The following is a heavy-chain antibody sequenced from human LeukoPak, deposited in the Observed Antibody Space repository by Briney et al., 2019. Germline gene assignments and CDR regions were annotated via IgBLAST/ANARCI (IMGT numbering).Heavy chain of an antibody. V-gene: IGHV3-66*01. CDR3: ARGPSYSSSWYPFDY. CDR1: GFTVSSNY. CDR2: IYSGGST. Sequence: GGSLRLSCAASGFTVSSNYMSWVRQAPGKGLEWVSVIYSGGSTYYADSVKGRFTISRDNSKNTLYLQMNSLRAEDTAVYYCARGPSYSSSWYPFDYWGQGTLVTVSS. J-gene: IGHJ4*02. D-gene: IGHD6-13*01.